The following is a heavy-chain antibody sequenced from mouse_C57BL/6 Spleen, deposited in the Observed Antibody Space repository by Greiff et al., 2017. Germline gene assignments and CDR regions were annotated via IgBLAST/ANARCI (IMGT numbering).Heavy chain of an antibody. CDR2: IYPGDGDT. V-gene: IGHV1-82*01. CDR1: GYAFSSSW. J-gene: IGHJ2*01. CDR3: ARNGDYGSSYVFDY. D-gene: IGHD1-1*01. Sequence: VQLQQSGPELVKPGASVKISCKASGYAFSSSWMNWVKQRPGKGLEWIGRIYPGDGDTNYNGKFKGKDTLTADKSSSTAYMQLSSLTSEDSAVXFCARNGDYGSSYVFDYWGQGTTLTVSS.